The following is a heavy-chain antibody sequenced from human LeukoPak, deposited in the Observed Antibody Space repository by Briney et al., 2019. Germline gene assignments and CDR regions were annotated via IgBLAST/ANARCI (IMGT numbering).Heavy chain of an antibody. J-gene: IGHJ6*03. V-gene: IGHV3-23*01. CDR1: GFTYTNFG. D-gene: IGHD2-2*01. Sequence: GGSLRLSCAASGFTYTNFGMSWVRQAPGKGLEWVSAISDSGGSTYYADSVKGRFTISRDNSKNTLYLQMNSLRAEDTAVYYCALRSHYCSSTSCYSYLDYYYYMDVWGKGTTVTVSS. CDR3: ALRSHYCSSTSCYSYLDYYYYMDV. CDR2: ISDSGGST.